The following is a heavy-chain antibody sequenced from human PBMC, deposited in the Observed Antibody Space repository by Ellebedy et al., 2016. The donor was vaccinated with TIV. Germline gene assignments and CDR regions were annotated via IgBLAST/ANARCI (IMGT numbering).Heavy chain of an antibody. D-gene: IGHD2-15*01. J-gene: IGHJ1*01. CDR2: LYSGDKP. CDR3: ARTDCSSGSCYSFFQY. V-gene: IGHV3-53*01. CDR1: GFTVRASY. Sequence: PGGSLRLSCAASGFTVRASYMYWVRQAPGKGLEWVSLLYSGDKPYYAESVKGRFTVSRDDSKDTLDLQMNSLRAEDTAVYYCARTDCSSGSCYSFFQYWGQGTPVTVSS.